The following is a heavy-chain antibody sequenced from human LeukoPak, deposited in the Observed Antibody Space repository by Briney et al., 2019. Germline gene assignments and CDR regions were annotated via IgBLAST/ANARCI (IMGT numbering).Heavy chain of an antibody. J-gene: IGHJ4*02. CDR3: ARDTFLGALGHDY. D-gene: IGHD3-16*01. CDR1: GFTFSSYW. V-gene: IGHV3-7*01. Sequence: GGSLRLSCAASGFTFSSYWMSWVRQAPGKGLEWVANIKQDGSEKYYVDSVKGRFTISRDNAKNSLYLQMNSLRAEDTAVYYCARDTFLGALGHDYRGQGTLVTVSS. CDR2: IKQDGSEK.